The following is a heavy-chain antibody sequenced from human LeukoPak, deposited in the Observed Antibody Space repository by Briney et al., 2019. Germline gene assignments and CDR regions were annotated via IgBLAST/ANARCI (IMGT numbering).Heavy chain of an antibody. CDR1: GYVFSGYY. CDR3: ARDRGSGGNHFDY. CDR2: INPNSGDT. Sequence: ASVKVSCKASGYVFSGYYIHWVRQAPGQGREWMGRINPNSGDTNYIQKFQGRVTMTRDTSISTAYMDLRSLKSDDTAVYYCARDRGSGGNHFDYWGPGTLVTVSS. V-gene: IGHV1-2*06. D-gene: IGHD3-16*01. J-gene: IGHJ4*02.